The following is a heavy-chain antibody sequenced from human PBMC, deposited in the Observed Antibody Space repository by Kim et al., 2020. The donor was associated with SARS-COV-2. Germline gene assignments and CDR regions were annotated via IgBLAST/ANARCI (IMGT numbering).Heavy chain of an antibody. V-gene: IGHV3-33*01. Sequence: GGSLRLSCAASGFTFSDYGMHWVRQAPGKGLQWVAVVWYDGKHKYYADSVRGRFTISRDNSKNTLYLQMNSLTTEDTAVYYCATNGDPDYWGQGTLVTVSS. J-gene: IGHJ4*02. CDR1: GFTFSDYG. CDR3: ATNGDPDY. CDR2: VWYDGKHK. D-gene: IGHD4-17*01.